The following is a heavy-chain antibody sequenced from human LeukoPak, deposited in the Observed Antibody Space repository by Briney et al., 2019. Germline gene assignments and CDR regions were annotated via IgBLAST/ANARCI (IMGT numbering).Heavy chain of an antibody. CDR2: ISGSGGST. Sequence: AGGFLRLSCAASGFTFSSYAMSWVRQAPGRGLEWVSAISGSGGSTYYADSVKGRFTISRDNSKNTLYLQMNSLRAEDTAVYYCAKSPDTTMVRGGVIDYWGQGTLVTVSS. J-gene: IGHJ4*02. CDR1: GFTFSSYA. CDR3: AKSPDTTMVRGGVIDY. V-gene: IGHV3-23*01. D-gene: IGHD3-10*01.